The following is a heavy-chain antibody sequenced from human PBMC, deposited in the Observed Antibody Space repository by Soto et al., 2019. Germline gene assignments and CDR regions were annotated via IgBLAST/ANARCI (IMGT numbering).Heavy chain of an antibody. V-gene: IGHV3-20*04. CDR1: GFSFDDYG. CDR2: INWNGGST. CDR3: ARDYILSSSWYERSNRFDP. D-gene: IGHD6-13*01. Sequence: GGSLRLSCAASGFSFDDYGMNWVRQAPGKGLEWVSGINWNGGSTSYADSVKGRFTISRDNAKKSLYLQMNSLRVEDTALYYCARDYILSSSWYERSNRFDPWGQGTLVTVSS. J-gene: IGHJ5*02.